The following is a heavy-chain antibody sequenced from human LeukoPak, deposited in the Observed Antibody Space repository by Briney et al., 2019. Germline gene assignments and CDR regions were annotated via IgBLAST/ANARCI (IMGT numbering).Heavy chain of an antibody. CDR3: ASYYDFWSGYYTYYFDY. Sequence: GGSLRLSCAASGFTFSSYSMNWVRQAPGKGLEWVSSISSSSNYIYYADSVKGRFTISRDNAKNSLYLQMNSLRAEDTAVYYCASYYDFWSGYYTYYFDYWGQGTLVTVSS. J-gene: IGHJ4*02. V-gene: IGHV3-21*01. CDR1: GFTFSSYS. D-gene: IGHD3-3*01. CDR2: ISSSSNYI.